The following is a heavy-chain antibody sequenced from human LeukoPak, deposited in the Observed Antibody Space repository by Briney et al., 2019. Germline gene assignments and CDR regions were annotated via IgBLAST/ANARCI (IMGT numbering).Heavy chain of an antibody. CDR3: ARDGGDGYNSN. CDR2: IIPIFGIA. J-gene: IGHJ4*02. CDR1: GGTFSSYA. V-gene: IGHV1-69*04. D-gene: IGHD5-24*01. Sequence: SVKVSCKASGGTFSSYAISWVRQAPGQGLEWMGRIIPIFGIANYAQKLQGRVTITADKSTSTAYMELSGLRSEDTAVYYCARDGGDGYNSNWGQGTLVTVSS.